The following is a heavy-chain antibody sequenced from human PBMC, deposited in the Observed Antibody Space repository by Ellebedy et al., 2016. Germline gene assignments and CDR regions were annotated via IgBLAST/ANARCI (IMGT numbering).Heavy chain of an antibody. CDR3: ASGGAAQGLRYYYYYGMDV. Sequence: SVKVSCXASGDTLTSYVVNWVRQAPGEGLEWMGHIVPLFGTTNYAQKFQGRVTITADESTSTAYMELSSLRSEDTAVYYCASGGAAQGLRYYYYYGMDVWGQGTTVTVSS. V-gene: IGHV1-69*13. J-gene: IGHJ6*02. CDR1: GDTLTSYV. D-gene: IGHD3-16*01. CDR2: IVPLFGTT.